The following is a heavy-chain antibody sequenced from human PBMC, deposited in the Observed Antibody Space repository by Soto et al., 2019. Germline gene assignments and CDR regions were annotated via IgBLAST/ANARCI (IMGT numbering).Heavy chain of an antibody. J-gene: IGHJ6*02. V-gene: IGHV1-69*18. Sequence: QVQLVQSGAEMKTPGSSVNVSCTLSGGAFNNYVISWVRQAPGQGLEWVGSIVPIYRSSLFAQKFQGRVTLSAAETTHTVYLKMSSLRTDDTAIYYCARDDWRYHYYYYAMDIWGQGTAVTVSS. CDR1: GGAFNNYV. CDR2: IVPIYRSS. CDR3: ARDDWRYHYYYYAMDI. D-gene: IGHD2-21*01.